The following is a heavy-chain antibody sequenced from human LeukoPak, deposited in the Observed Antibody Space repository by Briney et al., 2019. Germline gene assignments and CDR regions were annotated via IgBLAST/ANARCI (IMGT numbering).Heavy chain of an antibody. Sequence: SETLSLTCTVSGGSISNYYWSWVRQPPGKGLEWIGYIYYTGSTNYNPSLKSRVTMSVDTSKNQFSLKLSSVTAADTAVYYCARESYCSGGSCSYGMDVWGQGTTVTVSS. CDR1: GGSISNYY. V-gene: IGHV4-59*01. J-gene: IGHJ6*02. CDR3: ARESYCSGGSCSYGMDV. CDR2: IYYTGST. D-gene: IGHD2-15*01.